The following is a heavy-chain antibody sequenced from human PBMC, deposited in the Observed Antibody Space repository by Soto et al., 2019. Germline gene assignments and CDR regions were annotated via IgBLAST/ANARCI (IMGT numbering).Heavy chain of an antibody. D-gene: IGHD3-10*01. CDR2: IYYSGST. Sequence: SETLSLTCTVSGGSISSGDYYWNWIRQPPGKGLEWIGYIYYSGSTYYNPSLKSRVTISVDTSKNQFSLKLSSVTAADTAVYYCARDSGSAYYYGSGESSPTYYFDYWGQGTLVTVSS. CDR3: ARDSGSAYYYGSGESSPTYYFDY. CDR1: GGSISSGDYY. J-gene: IGHJ4*02. V-gene: IGHV4-30-4*01.